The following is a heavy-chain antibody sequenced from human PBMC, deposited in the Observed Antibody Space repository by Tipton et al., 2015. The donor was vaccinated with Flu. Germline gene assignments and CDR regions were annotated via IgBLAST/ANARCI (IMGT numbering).Heavy chain of an antibody. J-gene: IGHJ4*02. CDR1: GVSVSSAGYY. CDR2: ISSSGST. D-gene: IGHD2-2*01. V-gene: IGHV4-61*08. CDR3: ARDPSLGMPDYLDY. Sequence: TLSLTCTVSGVSVSSAGYYCTWIRQAPGKVLQYIGQISSSGSTNNNPSLKSRVTISVDTSKNQFSLQLRSVTAADTAVYYCARDPSLGMPDYLDYWGQGTLVTVSS.